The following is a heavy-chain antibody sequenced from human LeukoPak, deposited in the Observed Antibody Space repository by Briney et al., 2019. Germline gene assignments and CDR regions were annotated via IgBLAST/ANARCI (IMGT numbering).Heavy chain of an antibody. CDR2: ISSSSSYI. CDR3: AREDDYSGSYYINWFDP. CDR1: GFTLSSYS. V-gene: IGHV3-21*01. D-gene: IGHD1-26*01. Sequence: GGSLRLSCAASGFTLSSYSMNWVRQAPGKGLEWVSSISSSSSYIYYADSVKGRFTISRDNARNSLYLQMNSLGAEDTAVYYCAREDDYSGSYYINWFDPWGQGTLVTVSS. J-gene: IGHJ5*02.